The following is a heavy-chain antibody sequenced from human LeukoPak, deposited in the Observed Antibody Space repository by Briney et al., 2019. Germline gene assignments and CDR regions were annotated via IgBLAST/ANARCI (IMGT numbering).Heavy chain of an antibody. CDR3: AREVCSGGSCYNYYGMDV. Sequence: PSETLSLTCTVSGGSISSGGYYWSWIRQHPGKGLEWIGYIYYSRSTYYNPSLKSRVTISVDTSKNQFSLKLSSVTAADTAVYYCAREVCSGGSCYNYYGMDVWGQGTTVTVSS. V-gene: IGHV4-31*03. D-gene: IGHD2-15*01. J-gene: IGHJ6*02. CDR2: IYYSRST. CDR1: GGSISSGGYY.